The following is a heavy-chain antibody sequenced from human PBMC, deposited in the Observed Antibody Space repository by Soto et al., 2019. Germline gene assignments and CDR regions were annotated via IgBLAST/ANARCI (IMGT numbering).Heavy chain of an antibody. CDR3: ARDLFYYDGSPVNY. CDR2: INPNSGGT. CDR1: GYTFTGYS. D-gene: IGHD3-22*01. J-gene: IGHJ4*02. V-gene: IGHV1-2*02. Sequence: ASVKVSCKASGYTFTGYSMHWVRQAPGQGLEWMGWINPNSGGTNYAQKFQGRVNMTRDTSISTAYMELSRLTSDDTAVCYCARDLFYYDGSPVNYWGQGTLVTVSS.